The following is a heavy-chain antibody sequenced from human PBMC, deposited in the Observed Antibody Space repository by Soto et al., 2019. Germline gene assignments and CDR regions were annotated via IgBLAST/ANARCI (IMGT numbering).Heavy chain of an antibody. J-gene: IGHJ4*02. D-gene: IGHD3-22*01. CDR1: GVSISSNNW. CDR2: MYHTGST. CDR3: ARSSRYQYDSSEGNFDY. V-gene: IGHV4-4*02. Sequence: QVQLQESGPGLVKPSGTLSLTCAVSGVSISSNNWWSWVRQPPGKGLEWIGEMYHTGSTNYNPSLKSRVTISVAKSKNHFSLELNSVPAADTAVYYCARSSRYQYDSSEGNFDYWGQGTLVTVSS.